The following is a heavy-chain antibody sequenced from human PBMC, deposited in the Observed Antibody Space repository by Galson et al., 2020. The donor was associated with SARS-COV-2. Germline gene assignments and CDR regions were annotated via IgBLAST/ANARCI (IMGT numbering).Heavy chain of an antibody. CDR1: GGTFNKFA. J-gene: IGHJ6*02. D-gene: IGHD1-26*01. Sequence: KISCKASGGTFNKFAIFWVRQAPGQGFEWMGGITPILGTSNYAQKFQGRVTISADKSTRTAYMELTGLRPQDTAVYYCARGAEWEVSLNYGMDVWGQGTTVTVSS. CDR2: ITPILGTS. CDR3: ARGAEWEVSLNYGMDV. V-gene: IGHV1-69*06.